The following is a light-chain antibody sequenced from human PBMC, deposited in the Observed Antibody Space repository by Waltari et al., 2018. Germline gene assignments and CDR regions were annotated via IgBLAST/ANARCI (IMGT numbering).Light chain of an antibody. CDR3: ISYTTSRTYV. Sequence: QSALTQPASVSGSPGQSITISCTGTGSDVGGYNYVSWYQQYPGKAPKLWIYDANKRPSGVSNRFSGSKSGNTASLTISGVQAEDEADYHCISYTTSRTYVFGTGTKVTVL. CDR2: DAN. CDR1: GSDVGGYNY. J-gene: IGLJ1*01. V-gene: IGLV2-14*01.